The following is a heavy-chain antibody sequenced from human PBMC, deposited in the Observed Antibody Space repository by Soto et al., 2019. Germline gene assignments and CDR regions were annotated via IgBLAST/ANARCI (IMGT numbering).Heavy chain of an antibody. J-gene: IGHJ5*02. CDR3: AHGTEKFDP. Sequence: QITLKESGPTLVKPTQTLTLTCTFSGFSLSTSGVGVAWIRQPPGKALEWLALIYWDDDKRYSPSLKSRLTITQDTSKNQVVLTMTKMDPVDTATYYCAHGTEKFDPWGQGTLVTVSS. CDR1: GFSLSTSGVG. V-gene: IGHV2-5*02. CDR2: IYWDDDK.